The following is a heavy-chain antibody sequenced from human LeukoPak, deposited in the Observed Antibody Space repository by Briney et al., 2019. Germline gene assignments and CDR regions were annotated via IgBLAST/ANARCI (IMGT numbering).Heavy chain of an antibody. CDR2: ISSSSSYI. V-gene: IGHV3-21*04. Sequence: GGSLRLSCAASGFTFSSYSMNWVRQAPGKGLEWVSSISSSSSYIYYADSVKGRFTIPRDNAKNSLYLQMNSLRAEDTAVFYCAKGRYQLLSLYFFDYWGQGTLVTVSS. J-gene: IGHJ4*02. CDR1: GFTFSSYS. CDR3: AKGRYQLLSLYFFDY. D-gene: IGHD2-2*01.